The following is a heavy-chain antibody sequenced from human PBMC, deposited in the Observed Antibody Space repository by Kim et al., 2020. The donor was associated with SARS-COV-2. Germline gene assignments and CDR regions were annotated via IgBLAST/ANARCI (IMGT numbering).Heavy chain of an antibody. D-gene: IGHD6-13*01. CDR3: ARLPKRWYEENWFDP. CDR1: GGSISSSSYY. Sequence: SETLSLTCTVSGGSISSSSYYWGWIRQPPGKGLEWIGSIYYSGSTYYNPSLKSRVTISVDTSKIQFSLKLSSVTAADTAVYYCARLPKRWYEENWFDPWGQGNLVTVSS. V-gene: IGHV4-39*01. J-gene: IGHJ5*02. CDR2: IYYSGST.